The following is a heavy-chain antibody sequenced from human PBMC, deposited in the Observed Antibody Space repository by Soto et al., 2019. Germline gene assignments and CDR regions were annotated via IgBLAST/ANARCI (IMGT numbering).Heavy chain of an antibody. V-gene: IGHV1-58*01. D-gene: IGHD5-12*01. J-gene: IGHJ5*02. Sequence: ASVKVSCKASGFTFTSSAVQWVRQARGQRLEWMGWIIVGTGNTIYAQKFQERVTITADESTSTAHMVLSSLRSEDTAVFYCALRGYSGYDYDPWGQGTLVTVSS. CDR2: IIVGTGNT. CDR3: ALRGYSGYDYDP. CDR1: GFTFTSSA.